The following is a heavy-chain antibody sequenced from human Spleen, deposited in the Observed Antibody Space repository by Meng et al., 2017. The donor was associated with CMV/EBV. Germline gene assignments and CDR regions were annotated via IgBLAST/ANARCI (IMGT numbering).Heavy chain of an antibody. CDR2: IIHGGSP. CDR1: GGSLSGAY. V-gene: IGHV4-34*12. D-gene: IGHD2-8*02. J-gene: IGHJ4*02. CDR3: ARRPTGIDY. Sequence: QGQLRQWGAGLLQPSDPLSLTCAVNGGSLSGAYWNWIRQPPGKGLEWIGEIIHGGSPSYNPSLKSRVTISIDTSKNQLSLMLSSVTAADTAGYYCARRPTGIDYWGQGTLVTVSS.